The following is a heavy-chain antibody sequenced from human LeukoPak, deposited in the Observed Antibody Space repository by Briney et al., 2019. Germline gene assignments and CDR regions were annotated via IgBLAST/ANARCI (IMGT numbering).Heavy chain of an antibody. CDR1: GFTFSSYS. J-gene: IGHJ5*02. V-gene: IGHV3-21*01. D-gene: IGHD4-17*01. CDR3: ARVYYGDYGQQSIP. Sequence: PGGSLRLSGAASGFTFSSYSMNWVRQAPGKGLEWVSSISSSSSYIYYADSVKGRFTISRDNAKNSLYLQMNSLRAEDTAVYYCARVYYGDYGQQSIPWGQGTLVTVSS. CDR2: ISSSSSYI.